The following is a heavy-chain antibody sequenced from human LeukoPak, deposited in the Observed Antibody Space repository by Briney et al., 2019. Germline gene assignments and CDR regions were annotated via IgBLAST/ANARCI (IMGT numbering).Heavy chain of an antibody. CDR3: ARQWIQLWPQAMEYYYYYYGMDV. V-gene: IGHV4-34*01. J-gene: IGHJ6*02. CDR1: GGSFSGYY. D-gene: IGHD5-18*01. CDR2: INHSGST. Sequence: SETLSLTCAVYGGSFSGYYWSWIRQPPGKGLEWIGEINHSGSTNYNPSLKSRVTTSVDTSKNQFSLKLSSVTAADTAVYYCARQWIQLWPQAMEYYYYYYGMDVWGQGTTVTVSS.